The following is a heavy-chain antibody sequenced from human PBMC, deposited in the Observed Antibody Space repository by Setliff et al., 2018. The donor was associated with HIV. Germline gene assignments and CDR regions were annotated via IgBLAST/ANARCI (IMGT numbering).Heavy chain of an antibody. J-gene: IGHJ4*01. Sequence: SETLSLTCAVHGGSFSDYYWTWIRQPPGKGLEGIGEIKHSGSTNYNPALKSRVTISVETAKNQFSLNLTSVTAADTAVYYCARGGFKWSGSYADYWGYRTLVTVTS. V-gene: IGHV4-34*01. CDR1: GGSFSDYY. D-gene: IGHD1-26*01. CDR3: ARGGFKWSGSYADY. CDR2: IKHSGST.